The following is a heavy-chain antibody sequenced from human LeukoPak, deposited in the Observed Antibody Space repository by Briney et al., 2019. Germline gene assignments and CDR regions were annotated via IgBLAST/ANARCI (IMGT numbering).Heavy chain of an antibody. D-gene: IGHD3-22*01. CDR1: GFTFSSYT. CDR2: ITGGGGST. CDR3: YFYDSSGYYPQTKVDY. V-gene: IGHV3-23*01. Sequence: PGGSLRLSCAASGFTFSSYTMNWVRQAPGKGLEWVSAITGGGGSTYYADSVKGRFTISRDNSKNTLYLQMNSLRAEDTALYFCYFYDSSGYYPQTKVDYWGQGTLVTGSS. J-gene: IGHJ4*02.